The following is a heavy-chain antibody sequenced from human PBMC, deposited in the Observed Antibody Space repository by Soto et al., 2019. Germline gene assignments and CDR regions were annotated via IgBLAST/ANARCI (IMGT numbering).Heavy chain of an antibody. J-gene: IGHJ3*02. CDR1: GFTFSSYA. Sequence: QAQLVESGGGVVQPGRSLRLSCAASGFTFSSYAMHWVRQAPGKGLEWVAVISYDGSNKYYADSVKGRFTISRDNSKNTLYLQMNSLRAEDTAVYYCARGYYYDSSGYLTDAFDIWGQGTMVTVSS. V-gene: IGHV3-30-3*01. CDR3: ARGYYYDSSGYLTDAFDI. CDR2: ISYDGSNK. D-gene: IGHD3-22*01.